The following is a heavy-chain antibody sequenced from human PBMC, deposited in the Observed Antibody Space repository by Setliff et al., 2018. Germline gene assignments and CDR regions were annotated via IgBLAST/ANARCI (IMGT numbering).Heavy chain of an antibody. V-gene: IGHV1-18*01. CDR2: ISAYNGST. CDR3: ARVAVYYYDSSGYHRSPYYYYYGMDV. Sequence: GASVKVSCKASGYTFTSYGISWVRQAPGQGLEWMGWISAYNGSTNYAQKLQGRVTMTTDTSTSTAYMELRSLRSDDTAVYYCARVAVYYYDSSGYHRSPYYYYYGMDVWGQGTTVTVSS. D-gene: IGHD3-22*01. CDR1: GYTFTSYG. J-gene: IGHJ6*02.